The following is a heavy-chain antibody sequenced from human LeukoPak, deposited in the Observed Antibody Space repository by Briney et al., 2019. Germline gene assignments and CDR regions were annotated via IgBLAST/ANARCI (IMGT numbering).Heavy chain of an antibody. D-gene: IGHD5-12*01. CDR1: GGSISSYY. V-gene: IGHV4-59*08. J-gene: IGHJ4*02. CDR3: ARSHDSGYDSCFDY. CDR2: IYYSGST. Sequence: PSETLSLTCTVSGGSISSYYWSWIRQPPGKGLEWIGYIYYSGSTNYNPSLKSRVTISVDTSKNQFSLKLSSVTAAVTAVYYCARSHDSGYDSCFDYWGQGTLVTVSS.